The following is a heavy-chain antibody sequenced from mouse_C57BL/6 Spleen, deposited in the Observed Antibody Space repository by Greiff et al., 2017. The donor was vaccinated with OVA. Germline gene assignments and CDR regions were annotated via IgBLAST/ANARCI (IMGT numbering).Heavy chain of an antibody. D-gene: IGHD1-1*02. J-gene: IGHJ3*01. CDR2: ISDGGSYT. Sequence: EVKVEESGGGLVKPGGSLKLSCAASGFTFSSYAMSWVRQTPEKRLEWVATISDGGSYTYYPDNVKGRFTISRDNAKNNLYLQMSHLKSEDTAMYYCAREGYGPWFAYWGQGTLVTVSA. V-gene: IGHV5-4*01. CDR1: GFTFSSYA. CDR3: AREGYGPWFAY.